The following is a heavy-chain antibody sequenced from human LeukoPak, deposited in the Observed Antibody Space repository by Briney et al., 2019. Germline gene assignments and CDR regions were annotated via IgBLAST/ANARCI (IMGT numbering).Heavy chain of an antibody. V-gene: IGHV3-23*01. CDR3: AKGNGDSCYSGLDY. J-gene: IGHJ4*02. D-gene: IGHD2-15*01. Sequence: PGGSLRLSCAASGFTFGSHAMNWVRQAPGKGLEWVSAISYSGGSTCYADSVKGRFTISRDNSKNTLYLQMNSLRGEDTALYYCAKGNGDSCYSGLDYWGQGTLVTVSS. CDR2: ISYSGGST. CDR1: GFTFGSHA.